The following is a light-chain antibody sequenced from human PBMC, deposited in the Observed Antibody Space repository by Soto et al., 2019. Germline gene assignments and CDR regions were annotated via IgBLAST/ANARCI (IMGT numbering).Light chain of an antibody. J-gene: IGKJ5*01. Sequence: QVTQSPSYVSASVGDRVTITFQASQNINNYLSWYQQKPGRAPKLLIYDASNLEAGVPSRFRGSGCGTDFTFTISRLQPEDIATYYCQQYENLPTFGQGTRLEIK. CDR1: QNINNY. CDR2: DAS. CDR3: QQYENLPT. V-gene: IGKV1-33*01.